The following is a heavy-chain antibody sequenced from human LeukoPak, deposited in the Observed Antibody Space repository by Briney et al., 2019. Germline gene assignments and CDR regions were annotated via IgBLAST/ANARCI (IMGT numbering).Heavy chain of an antibody. CDR3: ASSSHLVSDAFDI. CDR2: IIPILGIA. V-gene: IGHV1-69*04. CDR1: GGTFSSYA. J-gene: IGHJ3*02. Sequence: ASVKVSCKASGGTFSSYAISWVRQAPGQGLEWMGRIIPILGIANYAQKFQGRVTITTDESTSTAYMELSSLRYEDTAVYYCASSSHLVSDAFDIWGQGTMVTVSS. D-gene: IGHD5/OR15-5a*01.